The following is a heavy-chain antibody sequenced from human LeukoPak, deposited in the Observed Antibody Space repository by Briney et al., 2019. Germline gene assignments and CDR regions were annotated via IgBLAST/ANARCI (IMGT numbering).Heavy chain of an antibody. D-gene: IGHD4-17*01. V-gene: IGHV3-23*01. CDR3: ARTITTVTTGNCWFDP. CDR1: GFTFSSYG. CDR2: ISGSGGST. Sequence: GGSLRLSCAASGFTFSSYGMSWVRQAPGKGLEWVSAISGSGGSTYYADSVKGRFTISRDNSKNTLYLQMNSLRAEDTAVYYCARTITTVTTGNCWFDPWGQGTLVTVSS. J-gene: IGHJ5*02.